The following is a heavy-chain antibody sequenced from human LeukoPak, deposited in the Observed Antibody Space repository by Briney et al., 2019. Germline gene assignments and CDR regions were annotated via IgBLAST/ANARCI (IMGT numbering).Heavy chain of an antibody. CDR2: ICPRGGI. V-gene: IGHV4-4*01. D-gene: IGHD6-13*01. CDR1: GDSISNNNC. J-gene: IGHJ4*02. CDR3: ARETAAAGSFIAINDY. Sequence: SETLSLTCAVFGDSISNNNCYSWVRQSPGKGLEWIGEICPRGGINYNPSLRSRVMITGDRPKNQFSLYIHSVTAADSAIYCCARETAAAGSFIAINDYWGQGTLVTVSS.